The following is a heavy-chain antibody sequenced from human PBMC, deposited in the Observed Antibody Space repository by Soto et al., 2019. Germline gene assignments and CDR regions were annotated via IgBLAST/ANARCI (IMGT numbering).Heavy chain of an antibody. Sequence: QVQLQESGPGLVRPSGALSVTCAVSGDSISRSHWWSWVRQSPGKGLEWIGEISHSGINNYNPSLKSRVTISGDKSKNQLSLKLTSVTAADTAVYYCARVRYDRSGFDHWGQGTLVSVSS. CDR1: GDSISRSHW. V-gene: IGHV4-4*02. CDR2: ISHSGIN. D-gene: IGHD3-22*01. J-gene: IGHJ4*02. CDR3: ARVRYDRSGFDH.